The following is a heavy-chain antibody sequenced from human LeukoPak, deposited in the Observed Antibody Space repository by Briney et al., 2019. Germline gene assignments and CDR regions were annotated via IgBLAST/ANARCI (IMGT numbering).Heavy chain of an antibody. CDR1: GGSISSYY. CDR2: IYYSGST. Sequence: SETLSLTRTVSGGSISSYYWSWIRQPPGKGLEWIGYIYYSGSTNYNPSLKSRVTISVDTSKNQFSLKLSSVTAADTAVYYCARAWRLPNFDYWGQGTLVTVSS. V-gene: IGHV4-59*01. D-gene: IGHD6-25*01. CDR3: ARAWRLPNFDY. J-gene: IGHJ4*02.